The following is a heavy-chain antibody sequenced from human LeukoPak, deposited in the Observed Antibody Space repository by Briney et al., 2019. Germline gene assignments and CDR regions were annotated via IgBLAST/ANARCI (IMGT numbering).Heavy chain of an antibody. CDR3: ASSVVGATTPPPNFDY. D-gene: IGHD1-26*01. V-gene: IGHV3-23*01. CDR2: ISGSGGST. J-gene: IGHJ4*02. Sequence: PGGAVRLSCAASGFTFSSYAMSWVRQAPGKGLEWVSAISGSGGSTYYADSVKGRFTISRDNSKNTLYLQMNSLRAEDTAVYYCASSVVGATTPPPNFDYWGQGTLVT. CDR1: GFTFSSYA.